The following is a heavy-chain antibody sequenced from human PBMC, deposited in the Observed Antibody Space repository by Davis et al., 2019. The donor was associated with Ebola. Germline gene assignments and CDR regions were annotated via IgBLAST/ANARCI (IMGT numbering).Heavy chain of an antibody. J-gene: IGHJ4*02. Sequence: ESLKISCAASGFTVSSNYMSWVRQPPGKGLEWIGEINHSGSTNYNPSLKSRVTISVDTSKNQFSLKVTSVTAADTAVYYCARRRTRGIAALDYWGQGTLVTVSS. CDR2: INHSGST. D-gene: IGHD6-13*01. CDR3: ARRRTRGIAALDY. V-gene: IGHV4-34*01. CDR1: GFTVSSNY.